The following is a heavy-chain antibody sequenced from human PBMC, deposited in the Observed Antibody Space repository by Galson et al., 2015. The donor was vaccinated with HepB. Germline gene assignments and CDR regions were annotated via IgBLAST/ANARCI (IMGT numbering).Heavy chain of an antibody. CDR1: GYTFSTYS. Sequence: SVKVSCKASGYTFSTYSITWVRQAPGQGLEWMGWINPYNRDTNYARKLQGRVTMTTDTLTSTAYMELRSLRSDDTAVYYCARGALVVVINATQNNWFDPWGQGTPVTVSS. V-gene: IGHV1-18*01. CDR2: INPYNRDT. J-gene: IGHJ5*02. D-gene: IGHD2-15*01. CDR3: ARGALVVVINATQNNWFDP.